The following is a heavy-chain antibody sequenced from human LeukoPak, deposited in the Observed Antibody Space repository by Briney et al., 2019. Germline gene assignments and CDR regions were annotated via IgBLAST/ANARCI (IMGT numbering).Heavy chain of an antibody. CDR3: AREGHGSGSYWDY. CDR1: GFTVSSNY. CDR2: IYSGGST. V-gene: IGHV3-53*01. D-gene: IGHD3-10*01. Sequence: PGGPLRLSCAASGFTVSSNYMSWVRQAPGRGLEWVSVIYSGGSTYYADSVKGRFTISRDNSKNTLYLQMNSLRAEDTAVYYCAREGHGSGSYWDYWGQGTLVTVSS. J-gene: IGHJ4*02.